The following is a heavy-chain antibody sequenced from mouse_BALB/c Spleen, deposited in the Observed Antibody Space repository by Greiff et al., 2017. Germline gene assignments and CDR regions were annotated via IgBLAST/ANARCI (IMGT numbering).Heavy chain of an antibody. D-gene: IGHD2-12*01. Sequence: EVKLVESGGGLVQPGGSRKLSCAASGFTFSDYGMAWVRQAPGKGPEWVAFISNLAYSIYYADTVTGRFTISRENAKNTLYLEMSSLRSEDTAMYYCARFLHYRGYYYAMDYWGQGTSVTVSS. CDR1: GFTFSDYG. V-gene: IGHV5-15*02. CDR3: ARFLHYRGYYYAMDY. J-gene: IGHJ4*01. CDR2: ISNLAYSI.